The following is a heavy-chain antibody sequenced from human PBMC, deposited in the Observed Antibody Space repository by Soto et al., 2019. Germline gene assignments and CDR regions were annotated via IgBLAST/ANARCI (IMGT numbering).Heavy chain of an antibody. CDR3: ARVIYDFWSGYYRGYYYYGMDV. J-gene: IGHJ6*02. D-gene: IGHD3-3*01. CDR2: ISSSSSYI. Sequence: GGSLRLSCAASGFTFSSYSMNWVRQAPGKGLEWVSSISSSSSYIYYADSVKGRFTISRDNAKNSLYLQMNSLRAEDTAVYYCARVIYDFWSGYYRGYYYYGMDVWGQGTTVTVSS. CDR1: GFTFSSYS. V-gene: IGHV3-21*01.